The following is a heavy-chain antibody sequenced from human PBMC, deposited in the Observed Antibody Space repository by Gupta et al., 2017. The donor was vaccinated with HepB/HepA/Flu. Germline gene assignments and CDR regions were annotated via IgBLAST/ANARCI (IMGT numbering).Heavy chain of an antibody. CDR3: ARDVSRRVGATNGDDY. D-gene: IGHD1-26*01. CDR2: ISYDGSNK. CDR1: GFNFSSYA. V-gene: IGHV3-30-3*01. J-gene: IGHJ4*02. Sequence: QVQLVESGGGVVQPGRSLRLSCAASGFNFSSYAMHGVRQAPGKGLEWVAVISYDGSNKYYADSVKGRFTISRDNSNNTLYLQMNSLRAEDTAVYYCARDVSRRVGATNGDDYWGQGTLVTVSS.